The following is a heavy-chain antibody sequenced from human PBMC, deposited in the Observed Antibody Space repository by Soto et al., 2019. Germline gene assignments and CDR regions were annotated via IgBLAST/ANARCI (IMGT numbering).Heavy chain of an antibody. J-gene: IGHJ3*02. D-gene: IGHD3-22*01. Sequence: SETLSLTCTVSGGSISSSSYYWGWIRQPPGKGLEWIGSIYYSGSTYYNPSLKSRVTISVDTSKNQFSLKLSSVTAADTAVYYCARSGGGSMIVVVSEAFEIWGQGTM. CDR1: GGSISSSSYY. CDR3: ARSGGGSMIVVVSEAFEI. V-gene: IGHV4-39*01. CDR2: IYYSGST.